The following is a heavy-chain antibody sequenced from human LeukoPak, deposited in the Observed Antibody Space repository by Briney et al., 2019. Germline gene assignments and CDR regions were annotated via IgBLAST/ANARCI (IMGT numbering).Heavy chain of an antibody. CDR2: FSGYGGRT. Sequence: GGSLRLACAAPGFHFSSHGMSRVRQATGKGLERVPAFSGYGGRTSYAYAVKARYTSSRDDSKNTLYLQMNSLRAEDTAVYYWAKAPTYYYDSRGYYSISYFDYWGQGTLVTVSS. D-gene: IGHD3-22*01. CDR1: GFHFSSHG. J-gene: IGHJ4*02. V-gene: IGHV3-23*01. CDR3: AKAPTYYYDSRGYYSISYFDY.